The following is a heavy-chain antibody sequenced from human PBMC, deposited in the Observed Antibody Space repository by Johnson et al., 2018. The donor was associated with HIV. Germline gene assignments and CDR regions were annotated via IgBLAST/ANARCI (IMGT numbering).Heavy chain of an antibody. CDR2: GISGSTI. CDR3: ARGMSSGPWAWGDAFDI. D-gene: IGHD3-22*01. J-gene: IGHJ3*02. CDR1: GFTFSSYA. V-gene: IGHV3-48*04. Sequence: MLLVESGGGLVQPGGSLRLSCAASGFTFSSYAMSWVRQAPGKGLEWVSGISGSTIYYADSVKGRFTISRDNAKNSLYLQMNSLSAEDTAVYYCARGMSSGPWAWGDAFDIWGQGTMVTVSS.